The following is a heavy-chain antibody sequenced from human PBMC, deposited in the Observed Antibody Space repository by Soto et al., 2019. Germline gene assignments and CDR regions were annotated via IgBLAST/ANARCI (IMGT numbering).Heavy chain of an antibody. CDR2: IYYSGST. CDR3: ARGMIRGVIGYYYYMDV. J-gene: IGHJ6*03. V-gene: IGHV4-59*01. Sequence: SETLSLTCTVSGGSISSYCWSWIRQPPGKGLEWIGYIYYSGSTNYNPSLKSRVTISVDTSKNQFSLKLSSVTAADTAVYYCARGMIRGVIGYYYYMDVWGKGTTVTVSS. D-gene: IGHD3-10*01. CDR1: GGSISSYC.